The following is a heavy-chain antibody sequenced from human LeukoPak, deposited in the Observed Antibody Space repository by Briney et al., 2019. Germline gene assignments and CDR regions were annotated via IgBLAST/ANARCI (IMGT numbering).Heavy chain of an antibody. D-gene: IGHD6-13*01. CDR3: GGVRGAAAGSGDAFDI. V-gene: IGHV4-59*08. Sequence: SDTLSLICTVSGGPNSSYYWLWMRQPPGKGLVGCGYLYYSGSTNYNPSLKSRVHISVDTSKHHFPLELRSVPGGRTGVYFCGGVRGAAAGSGDAFDIWGEGTMVTVSS. J-gene: IGHJ3*02. CDR2: LYYSGST. CDR1: GGPNSSYY.